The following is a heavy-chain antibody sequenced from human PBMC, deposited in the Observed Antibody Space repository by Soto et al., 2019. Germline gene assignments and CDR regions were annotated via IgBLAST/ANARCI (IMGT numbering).Heavy chain of an antibody. Sequence: GHSGRVASKAAAYTVTIYAMECARPSHGQRLEWMGWINAGNGNTKYSQKFQGRVTITRDTSASTAYMELSSLRSEDTAVYYCARGPEQWLVLGYWGQGTLGTGPS. CDR3: ARGPEQWLVLGY. D-gene: IGHD6-19*01. V-gene: IGHV1-3*01. CDR1: AYTVTIYA. CDR2: INAGNGNT. J-gene: IGHJ4*02.